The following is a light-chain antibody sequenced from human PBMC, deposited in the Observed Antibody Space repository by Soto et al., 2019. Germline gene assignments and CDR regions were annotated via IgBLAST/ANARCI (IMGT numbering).Light chain of an antibody. Sequence: DIQMTQSPSSLSASLGDRVSITCRASQTITRYLNWYQQKPGKAPRLLIFAASSLQSGVPSRFSGSGSGADFTLTISSLQPEDFATYYCQQHYSISWTLGPGTKVDIK. CDR3: QQHYSISWT. V-gene: IGKV1-39*01. CDR2: AAS. CDR1: QTITRY. J-gene: IGKJ1*01.